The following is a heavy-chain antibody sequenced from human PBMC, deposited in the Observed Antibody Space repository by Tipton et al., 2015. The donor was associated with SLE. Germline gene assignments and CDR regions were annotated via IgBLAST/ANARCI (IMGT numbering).Heavy chain of an antibody. Sequence: TLSLTCTVSGDSISSHYWSWIRQPPGKGLEWIGSIYYSGGTYYKSSLKSRVTMSVDTSKNQFSLRLSSVTAVDTAVYYCARRAGDSYNSPFDYWGQGNLVTVSS. V-gene: IGHV4-39*07. J-gene: IGHJ4*02. CDR2: IYYSGGT. D-gene: IGHD5-24*01. CDR3: ARRAGDSYNSPFDY. CDR1: GDSISSHY.